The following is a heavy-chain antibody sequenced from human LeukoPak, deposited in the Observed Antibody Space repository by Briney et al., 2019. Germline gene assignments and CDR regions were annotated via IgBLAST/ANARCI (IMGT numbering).Heavy chain of an antibody. D-gene: IGHD1-26*01. Sequence: GGSLRLSCAASGFTFSDYYMSWIRQAPGKGLEWVSYISSSGSTIYYADSVKGRFTISRDNAKNSLYLQMNSLRAEDTAVYYCARDPIVGATTYNYFDYWGQGTLVTVSS. J-gene: IGHJ4*02. CDR2: ISSSGSTI. V-gene: IGHV3-11*01. CDR3: ARDPIVGATTYNYFDY. CDR1: GFTFSDYY.